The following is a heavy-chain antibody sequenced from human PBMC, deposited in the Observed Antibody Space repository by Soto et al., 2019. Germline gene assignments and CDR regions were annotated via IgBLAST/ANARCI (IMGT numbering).Heavy chain of an antibody. CDR3: ARDRRGGYNYYYYGMDV. CDR1: GYTFTGYY. V-gene: IGHV1-2*04. CDR2: INPNSGGT. D-gene: IGHD5-12*01. Sequence: GASVKVSCKASGYTFTGYYMHWVRQAPGQGLEWMGWINPNSGGTNYAQKFQGWVTMTRDTSISTAYMELSRLRSDDTAVYYCARDRRGGYNYYYYGMDVWGQGTTVTVSS. J-gene: IGHJ6*02.